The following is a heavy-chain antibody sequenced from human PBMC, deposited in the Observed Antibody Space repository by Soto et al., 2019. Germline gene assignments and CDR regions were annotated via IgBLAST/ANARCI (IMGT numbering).Heavy chain of an antibody. Sequence: QVQLVQSGAEVKKPGASVKVSCKASGYTFTSYGISWVRQAPGQGLEWMGWISAYNGNTNYAQKLQGRVTMTTDTSTSTAYMELRSLRSDATAVYYCARDPVTAAAAGYFNWFDPWGQGTLVTVSS. D-gene: IGHD6-13*01. CDR1: GYTFTSYG. V-gene: IGHV1-18*01. CDR2: ISAYNGNT. CDR3: ARDPVTAAAAGYFNWFDP. J-gene: IGHJ5*02.